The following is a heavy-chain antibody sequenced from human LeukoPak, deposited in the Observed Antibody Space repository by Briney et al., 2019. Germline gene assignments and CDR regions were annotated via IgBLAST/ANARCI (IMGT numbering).Heavy chain of an antibody. CDR1: GGSISSYY. Sequence: SETLSLTCTVSGGSISSYYWSWIRQPPGKGLEWIGYIYYSGSTNYNPSLKSRVTISVDTSKNQFFLKLSSVTAADTAVYYCGRGQYPFSVNWYFDLWGRGTQVTVSS. CDR2: IYYSGST. V-gene: IGHV4-59*01. CDR3: GRGQYPFSVNWYFDL. D-gene: IGHD4-11*01. J-gene: IGHJ2*01.